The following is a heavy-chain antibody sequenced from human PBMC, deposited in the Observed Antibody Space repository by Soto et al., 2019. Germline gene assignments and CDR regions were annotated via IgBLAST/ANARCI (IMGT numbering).Heavy chain of an antibody. CDR3: ERLRWFGELGY. D-gene: IGHD3-10*01. Sequence: EVQLVESGGGLVQPGGSLRLSCAASGFTVSSNYMSWVRQAPGKGLEWVSVIYSGGSTYYADSVKGRLTISRDNSKNTLYLQMNSLRAEDTAVYYCERLRWFGELGYWGQGTLVTVSS. J-gene: IGHJ4*02. V-gene: IGHV3-66*04. CDR1: GFTVSSNY. CDR2: IYSGGST.